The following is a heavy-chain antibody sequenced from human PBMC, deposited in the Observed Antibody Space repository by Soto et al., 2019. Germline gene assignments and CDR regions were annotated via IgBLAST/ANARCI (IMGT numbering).Heavy chain of an antibody. Sequence: ASLKVSCKASGYTFTIYYIHWVRQAPGQGLEWMGIINPSGGSTSYAQKFQGRVTMTRDTSTSTVYMEVSGLRSEDTAVYYCARDQEPSTLYYDYYYMDVWGKGTTVTVSS. J-gene: IGHJ6*03. CDR1: GYTFTIYY. V-gene: IGHV1-46*03. CDR2: INPSGGST. CDR3: ARDQEPSTLYYDYYYMDV.